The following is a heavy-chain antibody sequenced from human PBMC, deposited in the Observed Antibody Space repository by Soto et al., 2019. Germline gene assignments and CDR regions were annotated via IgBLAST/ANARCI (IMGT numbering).Heavy chain of an antibody. Sequence: QITLKESGPTLVKPKQTLTLTCTFSGFSHSTSGVGVGWIRQPPGKALEWLALIYWDDDKRYSPSLKSRLTITKDTSKNQVVLTMTNMDPVDTATYYCAHRRRAVAGRTYFDYWGQGTLVTVSS. V-gene: IGHV2-5*02. CDR1: GFSHSTSGVG. CDR3: AHRRRAVAGRTYFDY. D-gene: IGHD6-19*01. CDR2: IYWDDDK. J-gene: IGHJ4*02.